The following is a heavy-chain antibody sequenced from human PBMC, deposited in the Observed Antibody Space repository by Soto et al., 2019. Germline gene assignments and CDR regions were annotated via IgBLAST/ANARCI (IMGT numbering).Heavy chain of an antibody. CDR1: GYTFTGYY. J-gene: IGHJ4*02. CDR3: ARSLSTIGALHDY. D-gene: IGHD6-6*01. Sequence: ASVKVSCKASGYTFTGYYMHWMRQAPGQGLEWVGWINPNSGDTEYAQKFQGRVTMTRDTSISTAYMEVSRLTSDDTAVYYCARSLSTIGALHDYWGQATQDTVSS. V-gene: IGHV1-2*02. CDR2: INPNSGDT.